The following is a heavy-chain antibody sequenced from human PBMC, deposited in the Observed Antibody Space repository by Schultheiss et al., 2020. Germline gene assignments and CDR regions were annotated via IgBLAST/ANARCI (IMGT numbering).Heavy chain of an antibody. D-gene: IGHD6-13*01. CDR3: ARDRSYEAAAGTSYYYGMDV. Sequence: ASVKVSCKASGYTFTSYDINWVRQAPGQGLEWMGWISGYNGNTNYAQKFQGRVTMTTDTSTSTAYMELSRLRSDDTAVYYCARDRSYEAAAGTSYYYGMDVWGQGTTVTVSS. CDR1: GYTFTSYD. V-gene: IGHV1-18*01. J-gene: IGHJ6*02. CDR2: ISGYNGNT.